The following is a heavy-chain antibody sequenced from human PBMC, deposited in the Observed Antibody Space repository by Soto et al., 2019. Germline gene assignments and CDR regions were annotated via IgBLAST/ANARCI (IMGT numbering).Heavy chain of an antibody. CDR1: GGSISSSSNY. Sequence: QLQLQESGPGLVKPSETLSLTCTVSGGSISSSSNYWGWIRQPPGEGLEWIGSIYYSGSTYYNPSLKSRVTISVDTSKNQFSLKLSSVTAADTAVYYCARHDRHNSGSYYNPLDYWGQGTLVTVSS. CDR3: ARHDRHNSGSYYNPLDY. D-gene: IGHD3-10*01. J-gene: IGHJ4*02. CDR2: IYYSGST. V-gene: IGHV4-39*01.